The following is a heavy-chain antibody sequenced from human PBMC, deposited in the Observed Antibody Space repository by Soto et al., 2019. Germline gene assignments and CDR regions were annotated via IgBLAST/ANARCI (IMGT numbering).Heavy chain of an antibody. CDR3: AIGAYYYGSGSPLYYYYGMDV. D-gene: IGHD3-10*01. V-gene: IGHV4-4*02. CDR1: GGSSSSSNW. CDR2: IYHSGST. Sequence: LSLTCAVSGGSSSSSNWWSWVRQPPGKGLEWIGEIYHSGSTNYNPSLKSRVTISVDKSKNQFSLKLSSVTDADTAVYYCAIGAYYYGSGSPLYYYYGMDVWGQGTTVTVSS. J-gene: IGHJ6*02.